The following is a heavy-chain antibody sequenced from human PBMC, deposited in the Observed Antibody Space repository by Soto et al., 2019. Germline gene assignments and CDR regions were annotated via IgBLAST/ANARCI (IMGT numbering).Heavy chain of an antibody. J-gene: IGHJ4*02. CDR1: GFTVNNNY. Sequence: EVQLVETGGGLIQPGGSLRLSCAVSGFTVNNNYMQWVRQAPGQGLEWVSLIYSGGGTYYADSVKGRFTISRDSNTLYLQMLNLRVEDTAVYYCAASPSAGYWGRGTLVTVSS. V-gene: IGHV3-53*02. CDR2: IYSGGGT. CDR3: AASPSAGY.